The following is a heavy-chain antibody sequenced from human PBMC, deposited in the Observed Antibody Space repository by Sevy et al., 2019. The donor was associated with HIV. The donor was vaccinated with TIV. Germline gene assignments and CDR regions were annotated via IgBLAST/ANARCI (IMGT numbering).Heavy chain of an antibody. CDR3: ARVGYCRGGTCFSGFYYAMDV. Sequence: GGSLRLSCAVSGFTLTNEFFSWVRQAPGKGLEWVAVVYSGGATYYADSVKGRFTISRDKSKNTLYLQMKSLRAGDTAVYYCARVGYCRGGTCFSGFYYAMDVWGLGTTVTVSS. J-gene: IGHJ6*02. CDR2: VYSGGAT. D-gene: IGHD2-15*01. CDR1: GFTLTNEF. V-gene: IGHV3-53*01.